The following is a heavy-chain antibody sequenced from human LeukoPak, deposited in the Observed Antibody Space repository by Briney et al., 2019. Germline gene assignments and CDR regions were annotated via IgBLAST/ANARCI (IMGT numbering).Heavy chain of an antibody. D-gene: IGHD5-18*01. J-gene: IGHJ6*03. CDR2: IIPIFGTA. CDR1: GGTFSSYA. V-gene: IGHV1-69*13. CDR3: AKAVDTAMVGVDYYYYYYMDV. Sequence: SVKFSCKASGGTFSSYAISWVRQAPGQGLEWMGGIIPIFGTANYAQKFQGRVTITADESTSTAYMELSSLRSEDTAVYYCAKAVDTAMVGVDYYYYYYMDVWGKGTTVTVSS.